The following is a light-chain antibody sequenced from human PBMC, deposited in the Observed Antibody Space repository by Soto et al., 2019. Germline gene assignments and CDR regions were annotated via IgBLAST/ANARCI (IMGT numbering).Light chain of an antibody. V-gene: IGLV1-51*01. CDR3: ATWDRSLSAGV. J-gene: IGLJ2*01. CDR2: DND. CDR1: SSNIGNNY. Sequence: QSVLTQPPSVSAAPGQTVTISCSGSSSNIGNNYVSWYQHFPEAAPKLLIYDNDKRPSGIPDRSSGSKSGTSATLGITGLQAGDEADYYCATWDRSLSAGVFGGGTKLTVL.